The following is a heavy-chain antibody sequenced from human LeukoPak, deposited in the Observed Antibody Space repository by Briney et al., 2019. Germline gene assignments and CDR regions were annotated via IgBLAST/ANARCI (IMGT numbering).Heavy chain of an antibody. V-gene: IGHV4-34*01. CDR1: GDSFSDYY. CDR3: ARHRLYGSGSYYNFDY. J-gene: IGHJ4*02. D-gene: IGHD3-10*01. Sequence: PSETLSLTCAVYGDSFSDYYWSWIRQPPGKGPEWIGEINHSGTTNSHPSLKSRVTISADTSKNQFSLKLSSVTAADTAVYYCARHRLYGSGSYYNFDYWGQGTLVTVSS. CDR2: INHSGTT.